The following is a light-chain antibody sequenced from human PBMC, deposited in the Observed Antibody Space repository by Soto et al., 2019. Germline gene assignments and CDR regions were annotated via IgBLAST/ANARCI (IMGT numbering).Light chain of an antibody. J-gene: IGKJ1*01. V-gene: IGKV3D-20*02. CDR2: GVS. CDR3: QQSYSTPRT. CDR1: QSITSTY. Sequence: EVVMTHSPATLSVSPWEIATLSCRASQSITSTYLAWYQQKPGQAPRLLIYGVSSRATGVPDRFSGSGSGTDFTLTISRLEPEDFATYYCQQSYSTPRTFGHGTKVDIK.